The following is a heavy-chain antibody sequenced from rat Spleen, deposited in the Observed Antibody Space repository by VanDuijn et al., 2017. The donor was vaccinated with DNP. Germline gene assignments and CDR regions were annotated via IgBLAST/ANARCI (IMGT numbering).Heavy chain of an antibody. V-gene: IGHV5-25*01. CDR2: ISTSGSRT. CDR3: AKNTGYYFDS. Sequence: EVELVQSGGGLVQPGRSLKLSCAASGFTFSDYYMAWVRQTPTRGLEWVATISTSGSRTYYSDSVKGRFIISRDNGKSSLYLQLSSLKSEDTATYYCAKNTGYYFDSWGQGVMVTVSS. D-gene: IGHD4-1*01. J-gene: IGHJ2*01. CDR1: GFTFSDYY.